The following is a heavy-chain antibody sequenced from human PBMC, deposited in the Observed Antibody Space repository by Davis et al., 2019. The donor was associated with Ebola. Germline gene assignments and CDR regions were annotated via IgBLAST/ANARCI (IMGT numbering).Heavy chain of an antibody. Sequence: SVKVSCKASGFTFTSSAVQRVRQARGQRLEWIGWIVVGSGNIKYAQKFQERVTITRDVSTSTAYMELGSLRSEDTAVYYCAAGGGYDPTFDYWGQGTLVTVSS. V-gene: IGHV1-58*01. J-gene: IGHJ4*02. CDR1: GFTFTSSA. CDR2: IVVGSGNI. D-gene: IGHD5-12*01. CDR3: AAGGGYDPTFDY.